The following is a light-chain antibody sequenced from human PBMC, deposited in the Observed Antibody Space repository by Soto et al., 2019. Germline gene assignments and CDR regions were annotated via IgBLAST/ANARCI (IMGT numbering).Light chain of an antibody. J-gene: IGKJ5*01. CDR2: AAS. Sequence: DIQLTQSPSVLSPSIGESVTITCRASQGISTSLALYQVKPGKAPKLQIYAASTLESGVPSRFSATVSGTEFSLTITSLQPEDFATYYCQQLFDSPITFGQGTRLEIK. V-gene: IGKV1-9*01. CDR3: QQLFDSPIT. CDR1: QGISTS.